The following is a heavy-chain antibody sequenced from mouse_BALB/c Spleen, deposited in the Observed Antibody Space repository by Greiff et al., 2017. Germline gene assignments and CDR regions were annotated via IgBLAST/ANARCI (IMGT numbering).Heavy chain of an antibody. Sequence: EVQLQQSGAELVKPGASVKLSCTASGFNIKDTYMHWVKQRPEQGLEWIGRIDPANGNTKYDPKFQGKATITADTSSNTAYLQLSSLTSEDTAVYYCARDDGYLYYAMDYWGQGTSVTVSS. CDR3: ARDDGYLYYAMDY. V-gene: IGHV14-3*02. CDR1: GFNIKDTY. CDR2: IDPANGNT. D-gene: IGHD2-3*01. J-gene: IGHJ4*01.